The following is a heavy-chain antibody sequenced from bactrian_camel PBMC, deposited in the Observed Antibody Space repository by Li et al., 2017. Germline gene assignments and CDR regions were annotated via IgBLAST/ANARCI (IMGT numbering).Heavy chain of an antibody. CDR1: GPTHTTDS. CDR2: FGPDGDS. CDR3: ATSTSAPNICATMQIPTFLD. Sequence: HVQLVESGGGSVQAGGSLTLSCAFSGPTHTTDSMAWFRLAPGKEREGVAAFGPDGDSTYAESVKGRFTISRDNTKNTLYLHMNNLKPEDTAMYYCATSTSAPNICATMQIPTFLDWGQGTQVTVS. V-gene: IGHV3S55*01. J-gene: IGHJ4*01. D-gene: IGHD4*01.